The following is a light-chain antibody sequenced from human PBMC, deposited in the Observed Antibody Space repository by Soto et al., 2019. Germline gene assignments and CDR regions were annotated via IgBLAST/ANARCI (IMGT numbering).Light chain of an antibody. CDR2: KAS. J-gene: IGKJ1*01. CDR3: QQYSRYPWT. Sequence: DIQMTQSPFTLSASVGDRVTNSCRAGQTISSWLAWYQHKPGKAPKLLIYKASTLQTGVPSRFSGSGSGTEFTLTISSLQPDDFATYFCQQYSRYPWTFGQGTKVEIK. V-gene: IGKV1-5*03. CDR1: QTISSW.